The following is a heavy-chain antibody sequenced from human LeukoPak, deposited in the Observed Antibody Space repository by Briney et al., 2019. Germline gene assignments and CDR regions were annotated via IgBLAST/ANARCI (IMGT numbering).Heavy chain of an antibody. V-gene: IGHV4-4*02. D-gene: IGHD2-2*01. Sequence: PSGTLSLTCAVSGGSISSSNWWSWVRQPPGKGLEWIGEIYHSGSTNYNPSLKSRVTISVDTSKNQFSLKLSSVTAADTAVYYCARGRPQRGYCSSTSCYLAVGGWFDPWGQGTLVTVSS. CDR3: ARGRPQRGYCSSTSCYLAVGGWFDP. CDR1: GGSISSSNW. J-gene: IGHJ5*02. CDR2: IYHSGST.